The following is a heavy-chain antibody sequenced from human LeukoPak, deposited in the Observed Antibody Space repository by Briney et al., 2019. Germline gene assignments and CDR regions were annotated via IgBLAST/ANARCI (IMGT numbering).Heavy chain of an antibody. CDR1: GFPVSSYA. D-gene: IGHD6-19*01. V-gene: IGHV3-23*01. CDR3: ARISGFAGLALDY. Sequence: GGSLRLSCAASGFPVSSYAMTWVRQAPEKGLEWVSVISGSGDIIYYADSVKGRFTISRDNAKNTLYLQMNSLRAEDTAVYYCARISGFAGLALDYWGQGTLVTVSS. J-gene: IGHJ4*02. CDR2: ISGSGDII.